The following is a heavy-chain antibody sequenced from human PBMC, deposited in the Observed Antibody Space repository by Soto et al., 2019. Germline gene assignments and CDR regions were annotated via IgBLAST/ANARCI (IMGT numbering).Heavy chain of an antibody. Sequence: QVQLVESGGGVVQPGRSLRLSCAASGFTFSSYGMHWVRQAPGKGLEWVAVISYDGSNKYYADSVKGRFTISRDNSKNTLYLQMNSLRAEDTAVYYCATVDTAMASYGMDVWGQGTTVTVSS. J-gene: IGHJ6*02. CDR2: ISYDGSNK. CDR1: GFTFSSYG. CDR3: ATVDTAMASYGMDV. V-gene: IGHV3-30*03. D-gene: IGHD5-18*01.